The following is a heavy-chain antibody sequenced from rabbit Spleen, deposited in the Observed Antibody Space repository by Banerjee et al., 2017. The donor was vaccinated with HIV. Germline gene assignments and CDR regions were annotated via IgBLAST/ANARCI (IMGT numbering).Heavy chain of an antibody. Sequence: QSLEESGGDLVKPGASLTLTCTASGVSFSANSYMCWVRQAPGKGLEWIGIIYVGEGNTDYASWVNGRFTISKTSSTTVTLQMTSLTAADTATYFCARGEHFSVGFSAFAIYLDLWGPGTLVTVS. CDR3: ARGEHFSVGFSAFAIYLDL. D-gene: IGHD6-1*01. V-gene: IGHV1S40*01. J-gene: IGHJ4*01. CDR1: GVSFSANSY. CDR2: IYVGEGNT.